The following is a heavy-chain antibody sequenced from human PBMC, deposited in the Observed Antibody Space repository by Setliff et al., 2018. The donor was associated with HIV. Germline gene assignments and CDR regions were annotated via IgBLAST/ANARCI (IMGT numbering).Heavy chain of an antibody. CDR2: THYSGSS. CDR3: ARDVGLCGVDCWPYFYFDL. Sequence: SETLSLTCTVSGYSISSDYYWGWIRQPPGKGLEWIGSTHYSGSSYYSPSLKSRVTISLDTSKNQFSLKLSSMTAADTAVYYCARDVGLCGVDCWPYFYFDLWGRGNLVTVSS. V-gene: IGHV4-38-2*02. CDR1: GYSISSDYY. J-gene: IGHJ2*01. D-gene: IGHD2-21*02.